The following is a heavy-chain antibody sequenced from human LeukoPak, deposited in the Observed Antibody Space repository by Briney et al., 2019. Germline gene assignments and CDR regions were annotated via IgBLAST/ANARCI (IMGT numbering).Heavy chain of an antibody. CDR3: AKDGYVWGSYRYGDY. CDR1: GFTFSSYA. D-gene: IGHD3-16*02. J-gene: IGHJ4*02. CDR2: ISGSGGST. V-gene: IGHV3-23*01. Sequence: GGSLRLSCAAPGFTFSSYAMSWVRQAPGKGLEWVSAISGSGGSTYYADSVKGRFTISRDNSKNTLYLQMNSLRAGDTAVYYCAKDGYVWGSYRYGDYWGQGTLVTVSS.